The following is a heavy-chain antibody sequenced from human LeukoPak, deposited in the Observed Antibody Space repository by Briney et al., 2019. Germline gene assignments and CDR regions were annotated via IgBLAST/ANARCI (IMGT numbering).Heavy chain of an antibody. D-gene: IGHD3-16*02. Sequence: GGSLRLSCAASGFTFSSYSMNWVRQAPGKGLEWVSSISSSSSYIYYADSVKGRFTISRDNAKNSLYLQMNSLRAEDTAVYYCARDLAYYDYVWGSYRNTYYFDYWGQGTLVTVSS. CDR1: GFTFSSYS. V-gene: IGHV3-21*01. J-gene: IGHJ4*02. CDR3: ARDLAYYDYVWGSYRNTYYFDY. CDR2: ISSSSSYI.